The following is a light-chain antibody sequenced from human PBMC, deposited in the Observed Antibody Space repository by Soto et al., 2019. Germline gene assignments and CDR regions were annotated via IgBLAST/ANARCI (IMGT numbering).Light chain of an antibody. CDR1: QSISGW. J-gene: IGKJ1*01. CDR2: DAS. CDR3: QQYNTYPWT. V-gene: IGKV1-5*01. Sequence: GDRVTITCRASQSISGWLAWYQKKPGKAPKLLIYDASSLQSGVPSRFSGSGSGTEFTLTISSLQPDDFATYYCQQYNTYPWTFGQGTKVDI.